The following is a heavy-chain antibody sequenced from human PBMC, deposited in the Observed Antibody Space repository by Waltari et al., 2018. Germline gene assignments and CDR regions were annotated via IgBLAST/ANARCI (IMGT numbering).Heavy chain of an antibody. J-gene: IGHJ4*02. CDR2: IIPIFGTA. CDR3: ARYRARPSMWEYYFDY. CDR1: GGTFSSSA. D-gene: IGHD6-6*01. Sequence: QVQLVQSGAEVKKPGSSVKVSCKASGGTFSSSAISWVRQAPGQGLEWMGGIIPIFGTANYAQKFQGRVTITADESTSTAYMELSSLRSEDTAVYYCARYRARPSMWEYYFDYWGQGTLVTVSS. V-gene: IGHV1-69*01.